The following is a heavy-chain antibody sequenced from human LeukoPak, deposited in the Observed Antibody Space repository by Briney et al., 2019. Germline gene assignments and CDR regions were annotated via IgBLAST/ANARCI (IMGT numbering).Heavy chain of an antibody. CDR3: ARGGSGSYDAGFDY. CDR2: ISAYNGNT. D-gene: IGHD1-26*01. V-gene: IGHV1-18*01. CDR1: GYTFTSYA. Sequence: ASVKVSCKASGYTFTSYAISWVRQAPGQGLEWMGWISAYNGNTNYAQKLQGRVTMTTDTSTSTAYMELRSLRSDATAVYYCARGGSGSYDAGFDYWGQGTLVIVSS. J-gene: IGHJ4*02.